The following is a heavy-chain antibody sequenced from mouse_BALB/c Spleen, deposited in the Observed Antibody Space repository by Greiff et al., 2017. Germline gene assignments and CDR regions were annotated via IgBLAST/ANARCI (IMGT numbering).Heavy chain of an antibody. V-gene: IGHV1-63*02. D-gene: IGHD2-4*01. J-gene: IGHJ3*01. CDR1: GYTFTNYW. CDR2: IYPGGGYT. Sequence: QVQLKESGAELVRPGTSVKISCKASGYTFTNYWLGWVKQRPGHGLEWIGDIYPGGGYTNYNEKFKGKATLTADTSSSTAYMQLSSLTSEDSAVYFCARWDYDYDGFAYWGQGTLVTVSA. CDR3: ARWDYDYDGFAY.